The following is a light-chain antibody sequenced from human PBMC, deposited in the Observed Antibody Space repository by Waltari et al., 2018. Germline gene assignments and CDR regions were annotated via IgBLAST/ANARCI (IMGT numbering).Light chain of an antibody. Sequence: QQQSGQAPVVVIRRNTGRPSGIPERFSASDSGTTGTLVISGVQAEDEADYYCQSADDTGDHVLFGGGTKLTVL. CDR2: RNT. V-gene: IGLV3-25*03. J-gene: IGLJ2*01. CDR3: QSADDTGDHVL.